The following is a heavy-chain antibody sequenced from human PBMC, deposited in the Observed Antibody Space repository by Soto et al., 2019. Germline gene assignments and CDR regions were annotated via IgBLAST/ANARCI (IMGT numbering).Heavy chain of an antibody. Sequence: GGSLRLSCAASGFTFSSYDMHWVRQAPGKGLEWVAVIWYDGSNKYYADSVKGRFTISRDNSKNTLYLQMNSLRAEDTAVYYCARDADILTGSDAFDIWGQGTMVTVSS. CDR3: ARDADILTGSDAFDI. CDR2: IWYDGSNK. D-gene: IGHD3-9*01. CDR1: GFTFSSYD. V-gene: IGHV3-33*01. J-gene: IGHJ3*02.